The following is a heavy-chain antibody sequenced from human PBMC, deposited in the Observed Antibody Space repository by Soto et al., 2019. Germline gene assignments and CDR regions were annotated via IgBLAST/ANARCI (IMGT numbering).Heavy chain of an antibody. D-gene: IGHD3-9*01. V-gene: IGHV3-23*01. CDR2: ISGSGGST. Sequence: GGSLRLSCAAAGFTFRSYAMSWVRQAPGKGLEWVSAISGSGGSTYYADSVKGRFTISRDNSKNTLYLQMNSLRAEDTAVYYCAKDSYYDILTGNRGYYYGMDVWGQGTTVTVSS. CDR1: GFTFRSYA. CDR3: AKDSYYDILTGNRGYYYGMDV. J-gene: IGHJ6*02.